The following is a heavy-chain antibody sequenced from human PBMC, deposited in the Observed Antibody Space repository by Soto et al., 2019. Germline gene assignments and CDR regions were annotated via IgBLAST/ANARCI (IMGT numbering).Heavy chain of an antibody. CDR3: AKVVTIFGVVITGYGMDV. CDR2: ISYDGSNK. D-gene: IGHD3-3*01. Sequence: GGSLRLSCAASGFTLSSYGMHWVRQAPGKGLELVAVISYDGSNKYYADSVKGRFTISRDNSKNTLYLQMNSLRAEDTAVYYCAKVVTIFGVVITGYGMDVWGQGTTVTVSS. V-gene: IGHV3-30*18. CDR1: GFTLSSYG. J-gene: IGHJ6*02.